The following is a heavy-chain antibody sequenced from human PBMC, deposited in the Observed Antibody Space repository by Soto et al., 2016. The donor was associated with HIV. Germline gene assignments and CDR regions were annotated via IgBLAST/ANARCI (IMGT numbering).Heavy chain of an antibody. D-gene: IGHD6-13*01. Sequence: EVQLLESGGALVQPGGSLRLSCEGSGFTFSTYAMNWVRQAPGKGLEWVSSINAGGGRPYYADSVKGRFTISRDNSKNTVFLQMNSLRAEDTATYYCARGPYSSSWYGMDVWGQGDHGSPSP. CDR3: ARGPYSSSWYGMDV. CDR2: INAGGGRP. CDR1: GFTFSTYA. J-gene: IGHJ6*02. V-gene: IGHV3-23*01.